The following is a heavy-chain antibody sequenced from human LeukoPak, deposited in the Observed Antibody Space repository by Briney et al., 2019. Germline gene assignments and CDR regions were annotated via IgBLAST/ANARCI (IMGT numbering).Heavy chain of an antibody. CDR3: ARRRSSGHLDY. V-gene: IGHV4-34*01. D-gene: IGHD6-19*01. CDR1: GGSFSGYY. CDR2: INHSGST. Sequence: SETLSLTCAVYGGSFSGYYWSWIRQPPGKGLEWIGEINHSGSTNYNPSLKSRVTISVDTSKNQFSLKLSSVTAADTAVYYCARRRSSGHLDYWGQGTLVTVSS. J-gene: IGHJ4*02.